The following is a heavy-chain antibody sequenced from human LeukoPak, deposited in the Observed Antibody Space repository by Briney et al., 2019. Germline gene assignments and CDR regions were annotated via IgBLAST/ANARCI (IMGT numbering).Heavy chain of an antibody. CDR1: GFTFSSYA. V-gene: IGHV3-30*04. CDR2: ISYDGSNK. J-gene: IGHJ3*02. Sequence: PGRSLRLSCAASGFTFSSYAMHWVRQAPGKGLEWVAVISYDGSNKYYADSVKGRFTISRDNSKNTLYLQMNSLRAEDTAVYYCARDLKWTVTTDAFDIWGQGTMVTVSS. CDR3: ARDLKWTVTTDAFDI. D-gene: IGHD4-17*01.